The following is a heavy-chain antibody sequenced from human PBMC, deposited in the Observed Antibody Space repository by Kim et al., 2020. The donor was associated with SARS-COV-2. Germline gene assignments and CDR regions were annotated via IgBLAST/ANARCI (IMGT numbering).Heavy chain of an antibody. CDR2: INAGNGNT. CDR3: ARPLNVDYYDSSGGFDY. CDR1: GYTFTSYA. V-gene: IGHV1-3*01. D-gene: IGHD3-22*01. Sequence: ASVKVSCKASGYTFTSYAMHWVRQAPGQRLEWMGWINAGNGNTKYSQKFQGRVTITRETSASTAYMELSSLRSEDTAVYYCARPLNVDYYDSSGGFDYWGQGTLVTVSS. J-gene: IGHJ4*02.